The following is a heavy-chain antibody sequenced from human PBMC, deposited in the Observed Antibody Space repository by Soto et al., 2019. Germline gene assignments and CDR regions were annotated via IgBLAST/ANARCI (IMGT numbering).Heavy chain of an antibody. CDR2: ISNDGSNE. D-gene: IGHD3-10*01. Sequence: GGSLRLSCAGSGFTFRWFGMNWVRQAPGKGLEWVARISNDGSNEYYADSVRGRFTISRDNSKNTLSLQMTSLRAEDTAVYYCAKVMGSTSSTANFDYWGRGTLVTVSS. V-gene: IGHV3-30*18. CDR3: AKVMGSTSSTANFDY. J-gene: IGHJ4*02. CDR1: GFTFRWFG.